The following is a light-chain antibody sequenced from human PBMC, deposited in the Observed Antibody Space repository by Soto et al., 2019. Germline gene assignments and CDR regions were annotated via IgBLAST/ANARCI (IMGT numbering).Light chain of an antibody. J-gene: IGLJ2*01. CDR2: DVT. CDR3: TSYTRSVSVV. V-gene: IGLV2-14*01. Sequence: QSALTQPASVSGSPGQSITISCTGTSTDIGGYNYISWYQQHPGKAPKLMIYDVTDRPSGVSDRFSGSKSGNTASLTISGLQSEDEADYYCTSYTRSVSVVFGGGTKLTVL. CDR1: STDIGGYNY.